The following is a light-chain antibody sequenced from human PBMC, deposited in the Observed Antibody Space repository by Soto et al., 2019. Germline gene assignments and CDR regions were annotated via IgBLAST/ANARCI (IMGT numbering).Light chain of an antibody. CDR2: EGT. CDR1: TSDVGGYNL. J-gene: IGLJ1*01. CDR3: CSYASSSSYV. V-gene: IGLV2-23*01. Sequence: ALTQPASVSGSPGQSITISCSGTTSDVGGYNLVSWYQQHTAKAPKLLIYEGTQRPSGVSSRFSGSKSGNTASLTISGLQAEDEADYYCCSYASSSSYVFGTGTKVTVL.